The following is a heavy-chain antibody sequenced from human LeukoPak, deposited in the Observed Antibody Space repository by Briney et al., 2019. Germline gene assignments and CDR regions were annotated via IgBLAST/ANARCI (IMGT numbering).Heavy chain of an antibody. D-gene: IGHD3-10*01. Sequence: ASVKVSCKASGYTFTSYDINWVRQATGQGLEWMGWISDYNGNTNYAQKLQGRVTMTTDTSTSTAYMELRSLRSDDTAVYYCARVRSDLRFLDYWGQGTLVTVSS. J-gene: IGHJ4*02. V-gene: IGHV1-18*01. CDR1: GYTFTSYD. CDR3: ARVRSDLRFLDY. CDR2: ISDYNGNT.